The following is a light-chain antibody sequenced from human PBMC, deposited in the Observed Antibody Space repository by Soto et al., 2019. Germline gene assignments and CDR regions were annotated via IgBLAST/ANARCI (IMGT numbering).Light chain of an antibody. Sequence: AIQLAQSPSSLSASVGDTVTITCRASQDIKDDLGWYQQKPGEDPKLLIYGASNLQGGVPSRFSGSGSGTGFTLTISSLQPEDFATYYCLQDYNYPYTFGQGTKLEIK. CDR3: LQDYNYPYT. V-gene: IGKV1-6*01. CDR1: QDIKDD. CDR2: GAS. J-gene: IGKJ2*01.